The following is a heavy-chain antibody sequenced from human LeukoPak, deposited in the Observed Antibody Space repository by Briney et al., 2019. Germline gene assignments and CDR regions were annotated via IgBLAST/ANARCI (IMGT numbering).Heavy chain of an antibody. Sequence: PGGSLRLSCAASGFTLSSYWMHWVRQAPGKGLVWVSRINSDGSSTSYADSVKGRFTISRDNAKNTLYLQMNSLRAEDTAVYYCARDQVGVAVAGPPFDYWGQGTLVTVSS. CDR2: INSDGSST. CDR1: GFTLSSYW. D-gene: IGHD6-19*01. V-gene: IGHV3-74*01. CDR3: ARDQVGVAVAGPPFDY. J-gene: IGHJ4*02.